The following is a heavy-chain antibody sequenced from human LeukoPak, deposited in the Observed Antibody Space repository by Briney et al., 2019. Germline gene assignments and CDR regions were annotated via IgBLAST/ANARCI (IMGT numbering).Heavy chain of an antibody. CDR1: GGSISSGSYY. CDR3: ARATSPFYTDFDY. CDR2: IYTSGST. Sequence: PSQTLSLTCTVSGGSISSGSYYWSWIRQPAGKGLEWIGRIYTSGSTNYNPSLKSRVTISVDTSKNQFSLKLSSVTAADTAVYYCARATSPFYTDFDYWGQGTLVTVSS. V-gene: IGHV4-61*02. D-gene: IGHD1-1*01. J-gene: IGHJ4*02.